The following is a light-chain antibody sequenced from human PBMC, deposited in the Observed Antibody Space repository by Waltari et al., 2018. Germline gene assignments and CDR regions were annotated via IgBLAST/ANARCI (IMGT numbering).Light chain of an antibody. CDR3: QSYDSSLSGSV. CDR1: NFTLGPGYA. V-gene: IGLV1-40*01. J-gene: IGLJ2*01. CDR2: DKN. Sequence: HSVLTQPPSVSGAPGQTVTIPCPWSNFTLGPGYAVRWYQQLPGTAPKLLIYDKNNRPSGAPDRFSGSKSGTSASLAITGLQGEDEADYYCQSYDSSLSGSVFGGGTKLTVL.